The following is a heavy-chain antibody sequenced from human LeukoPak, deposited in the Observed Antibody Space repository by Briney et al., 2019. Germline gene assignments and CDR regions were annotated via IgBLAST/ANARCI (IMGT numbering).Heavy chain of an antibody. V-gene: IGHV4-61*02. CDR1: GGSISSGSYY. Sequence: SETLSLTCTVSGGSISSGSYYWSWIRQPAGKGLEWIGRIYTSGSTNYNPSLKSRVIISVDTSKNQFSLKLSSVTAADTAVYYCARAGPFGNWFDPWGQGTLVTVSS. J-gene: IGHJ5*02. D-gene: IGHD3-10*01. CDR3: ARAGPFGNWFDP. CDR2: IYTSGST.